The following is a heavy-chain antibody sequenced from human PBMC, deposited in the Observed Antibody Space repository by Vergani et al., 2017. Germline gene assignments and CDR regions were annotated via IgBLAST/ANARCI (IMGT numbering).Heavy chain of an antibody. CDR2: ISYDGTQK. CDR3: ATKSXGTPGCQIGYFRE. J-gene: IGHJ1*01. D-gene: IGHD1-1*01. V-gene: IGHV3-30*03. Sequence: QVHLVESGGGVVQPGRSLILSCVVSGFTSSYYGMHWVRQAPGKGLEWVAVISYDGTQKYYADSGKGRFTISRDNSKSTLYLQMNSLRTEDTAVYYCATKSXGTPGCQIGYFREWGQGTLVTVSS. CDR1: GFTSSYYG.